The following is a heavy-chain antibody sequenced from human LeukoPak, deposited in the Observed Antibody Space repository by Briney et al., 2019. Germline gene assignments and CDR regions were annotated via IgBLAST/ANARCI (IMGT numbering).Heavy chain of an antibody. J-gene: IGHJ4*02. V-gene: IGHV3-33*01. CDR1: GFTFSPYD. CDR3: ARENLLYGSGSLDY. CDR2: IWYDGTNK. Sequence: GGSLRLSCAASGFTFSPYDMHWVRQAPGKGLEWVAVIWYDGTNKYYADSVKGRFTVSRDNSKNTLYLQMNSLRAEDTAVYYCARENLLYGSGSLDYWGQGTLVTVSS. D-gene: IGHD3-10*01.